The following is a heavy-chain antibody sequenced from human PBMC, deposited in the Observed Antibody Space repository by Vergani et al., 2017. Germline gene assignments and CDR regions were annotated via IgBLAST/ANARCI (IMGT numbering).Heavy chain of an antibody. CDR1: GFTFDDYA. D-gene: IGHD6-13*01. V-gene: IGHV3-9*01. Sequence: EVQLLESGGGLVQPGRSLRLSCAASGFTFDDYAMHWVRQAPGKGLEWVSGMNWNSDSIAYADSVQGRFTISRDNAKNSLYLQMNSLRAEDTDLYYCVKDIAASGNYWYFDLWGRGTLVTVSS. J-gene: IGHJ2*01. CDR2: MNWNSDSI. CDR3: VKDIAASGNYWYFDL.